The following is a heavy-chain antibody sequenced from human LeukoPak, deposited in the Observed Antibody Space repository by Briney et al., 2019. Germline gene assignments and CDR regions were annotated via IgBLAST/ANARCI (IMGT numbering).Heavy chain of an antibody. D-gene: IGHD1-26*01. CDR1: GFSFSNFG. CDR2: IRFDGSNT. CDR3: ARDRGGSFYADAFDL. Sequence: GGSLRLSCAASGFSFSNFGMHWVRQAPGKGLAWVAFIRFDGSNTYYADSVKGRFTISRDNSKNTLHLQMNSLREEDTAVYYCARDRGGSFYADAFDLWGQGTMVTVSS. V-gene: IGHV3-30*02. J-gene: IGHJ3*01.